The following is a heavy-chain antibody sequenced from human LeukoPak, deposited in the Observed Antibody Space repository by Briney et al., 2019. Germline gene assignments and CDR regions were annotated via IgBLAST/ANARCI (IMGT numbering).Heavy chain of an antibody. Sequence: ASVXXXCXAXGGTFSSYTXSWVRQAPGQGVEWMGRIIPILGIANYAQKLQGRVTIKADKSTSTAYMEMSRQRSEDTAVYYCARVDDSSGYWNYNWFDPWGRGTLVTVSS. CDR3: ARVDDSSGYWNYNWFDP. CDR2: IIPILGIA. J-gene: IGHJ5*02. CDR1: GGTFSSYT. V-gene: IGHV1-69*02. D-gene: IGHD3-22*01.